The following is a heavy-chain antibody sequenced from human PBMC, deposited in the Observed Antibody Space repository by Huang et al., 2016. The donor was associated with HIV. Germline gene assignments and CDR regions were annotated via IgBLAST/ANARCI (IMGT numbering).Heavy chain of an antibody. J-gene: IGHJ4*02. V-gene: IGHV3-30*06. CDR2: VRNDGMKK. Sequence: VQLIESGGGVVQPGKSLRLSCATSGFILSNYGMHWVRKDPGKWGSEGAVVRNDGMKKNYADSLWVRFTVGRDNANNTRFLQMSSLRVDDTAVYYCARGDYYDSSGYHPGHFDYWGQGILVTVSS. D-gene: IGHD3-22*01. CDR1: GFILSNYG. CDR3: ARGDYYDSSGYHPGHFDY.